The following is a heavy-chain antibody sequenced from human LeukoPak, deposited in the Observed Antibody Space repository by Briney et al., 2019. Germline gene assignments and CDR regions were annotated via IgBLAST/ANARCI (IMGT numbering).Heavy chain of an antibody. CDR3: ARDFGMYYYESSAYSNYYGVDV. V-gene: IGHV3-30-3*01. Sequence: PGGSLRLSCAASGCTFNRYTLHWVRQAPGKGLEWVAVISYAGGNEYYADSVKGRFTISRDNFKNTLYLQMNSLRPEDTAVYYCARDFGMYYYESSAYSNYYGVDVWGQGTTVTVSS. CDR2: ISYAGGNE. J-gene: IGHJ6*02. D-gene: IGHD3-22*01. CDR1: GCTFNRYT.